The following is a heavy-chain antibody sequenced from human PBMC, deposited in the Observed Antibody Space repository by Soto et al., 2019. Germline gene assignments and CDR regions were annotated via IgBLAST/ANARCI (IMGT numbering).Heavy chain of an antibody. Sequence: GGSLRLSCAASGFTFSSYAMHWVRQAPGKGLEWVAVISYDGSNKYYADSVKGRFTISRDNSKNTLYLQMNSLRAEDTAVYYCARDNYFDYWGQGTLVTVSS. V-gene: IGHV3-30-3*01. CDR2: ISYDGSNK. J-gene: IGHJ4*02. CDR3: ARDNYFDY. CDR1: GFTFSSYA.